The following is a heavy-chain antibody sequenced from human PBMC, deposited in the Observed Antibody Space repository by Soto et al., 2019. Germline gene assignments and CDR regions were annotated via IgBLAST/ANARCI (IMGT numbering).Heavy chain of an antibody. J-gene: IGHJ4*02. CDR2: ISYDGSNK. D-gene: IGHD2-2*01. V-gene: IGHV3-30*18. Sequence: QVQLMESGGGVVQPGRSLRLSCAASGFTFSSYGMHWVRQAPGKGLEWVAGISYDGSNKYYADSVKGRFTISRDISKNTLYLQMNSLRAEDTAVYYCSKDNRGYYCSITTCYYFDYWGQGTLVTVSS. CDR3: SKDNRGYYCSITTCYYFDY. CDR1: GFTFSSYG.